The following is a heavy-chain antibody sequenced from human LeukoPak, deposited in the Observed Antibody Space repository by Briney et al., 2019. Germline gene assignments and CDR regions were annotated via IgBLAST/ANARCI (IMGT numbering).Heavy chain of an antibody. CDR2: ISYRWSK. CDR1: GGSMSVYK. CDR3: AREWSSFDY. D-gene: IGHD3-10*01. Sequence: SGTLSLTCTVAGGSMSVYKWSWIRQPPGKGLEWIGYISYRWSKNYNPSLKSRLTISVDTSKNQFSLKLSSVTAADTAVYYCAREWSSFDYWGQGTLVTVSS. V-gene: IGHV4-59*01. J-gene: IGHJ4*02.